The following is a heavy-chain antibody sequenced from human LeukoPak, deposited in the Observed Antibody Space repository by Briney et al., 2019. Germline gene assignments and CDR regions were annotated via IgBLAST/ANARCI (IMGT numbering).Heavy chain of an antibody. Sequence: GGPLRLSCAASGFTFSSYAMSWVRQAPGKGLEWVSAISGSGGSTYYADSVKGRFTISRDNSKNTLYLQMNSLRAEDTAVYYCARAKDPPGGAFDIWGQGTMVTVSS. CDR1: GFTFSSYA. J-gene: IGHJ3*02. CDR2: ISGSGGST. CDR3: ARAKDPPGGAFDI. V-gene: IGHV3-23*01. D-gene: IGHD3-10*01.